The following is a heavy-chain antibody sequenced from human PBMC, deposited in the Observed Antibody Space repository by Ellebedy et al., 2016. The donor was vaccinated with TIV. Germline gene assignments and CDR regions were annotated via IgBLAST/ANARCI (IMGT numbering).Heavy chain of an antibody. J-gene: IGHJ4*02. V-gene: IGHV1-69*13. CDR1: GGTFNNYA. CDR3: ARAESGGYAWDY. CDR2: NIPIFRTP. Sequence: AASVKVSCKASGGTFNNYATSWVRQAPGKGLEWMGGNIPIFRTPSYAQHFRGRVTITADESTSTVSMELSSLRSEDTAVYFFARAESGGYAWDYWGQGTQVTVSS. D-gene: IGHD5-12*01.